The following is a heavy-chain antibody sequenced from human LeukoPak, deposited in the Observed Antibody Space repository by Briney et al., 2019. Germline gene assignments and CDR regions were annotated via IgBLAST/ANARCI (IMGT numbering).Heavy chain of an antibody. Sequence: GGSLRLSCAASGFTFSDYYMSWIRQAPGKGLEWVSYISSSGSTIYYADSVKGRFTISRDNAKNSLYLQMNSLRAEDTAVYYCARAPSGTTGPYYYYYYMDVWGKGTTVTVSS. V-gene: IGHV3-11*04. CDR1: GFTFSDYY. J-gene: IGHJ6*03. CDR3: ARAPSGTTGPYYYYYYMDV. D-gene: IGHD1-1*01. CDR2: ISSSGSTI.